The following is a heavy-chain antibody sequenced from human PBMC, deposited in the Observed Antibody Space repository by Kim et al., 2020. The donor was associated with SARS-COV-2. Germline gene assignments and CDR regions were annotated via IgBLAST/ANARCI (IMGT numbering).Heavy chain of an antibody. V-gene: IGHV4-38-2*02. CDR1: GYSISSDYY. Sequence: SETLSLTCTVSGYSISSDYYWDLIRQPPGKGLEWIGSIYHRGSTYYNPSLKRRVTISRDTSKNHFSLELSSVTAADTAVYYCARTAYGDYDFPDYWGQGTLVTVSS. D-gene: IGHD4-17*01. CDR2: IYHRGST. CDR3: ARTAYGDYDFPDY. J-gene: IGHJ4*02.